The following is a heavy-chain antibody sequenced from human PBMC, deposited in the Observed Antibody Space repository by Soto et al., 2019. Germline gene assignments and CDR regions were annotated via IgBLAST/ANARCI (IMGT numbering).Heavy chain of an antibody. J-gene: IGHJ5*02. CDR3: ASGFDSDGLYNGGHP. V-gene: IGHV4-4*02. CDR1: GGSISTTNW. CDR2: ILHIGST. D-gene: IGHD3-22*01. Sequence: VQLQESGPGLVKPSGTLSLTCTVSGGSISTTNWWSWVRQSPGKGLEWIGEILHIGSTNYNPSLKGRVTISIAKSTNQFSLRLSSVTAADTAVYYCASGFDSDGLYNGGHPWGQGTLVSVSS.